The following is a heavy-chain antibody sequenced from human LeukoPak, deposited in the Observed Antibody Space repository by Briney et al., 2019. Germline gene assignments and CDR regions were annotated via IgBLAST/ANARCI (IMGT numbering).Heavy chain of an antibody. D-gene: IGHD6-13*01. CDR2: ISYDGSNK. CDR3: AKDRYSSWYLTLDY. CDR1: GFTFSSYG. Sequence: TGGSLRLSCAASGFTFSSYGMHWVRQAPGKGLEWVAVISYDGSNKYYADSVKGRFTISRDNSKNTLYLQVNSLRAEDTAVYYCAKDRYSSWYLTLDYWGQGTLVTVSS. V-gene: IGHV3-30*18. J-gene: IGHJ4*02.